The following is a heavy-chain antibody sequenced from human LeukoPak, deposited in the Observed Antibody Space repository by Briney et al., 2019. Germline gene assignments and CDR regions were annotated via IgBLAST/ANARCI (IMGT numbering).Heavy chain of an antibody. CDR1: GYTFTSYG. V-gene: IGHV1-18*04. Sequence: ASVKVSCKASGYTFTSYGISWVRQAPGQGLEWMGWISAHNGNTNYAQKLQGRVTMTTDTSTSTAYMELRSLRSDDTAVYYCARPIAVAGTLYFDYWGQGTLVTVSS. D-gene: IGHD6-19*01. J-gene: IGHJ4*02. CDR3: ARPIAVAGTLYFDY. CDR2: ISAHNGNT.